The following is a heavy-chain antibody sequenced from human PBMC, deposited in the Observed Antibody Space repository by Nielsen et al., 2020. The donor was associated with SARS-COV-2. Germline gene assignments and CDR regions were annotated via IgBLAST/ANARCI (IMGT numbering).Heavy chain of an antibody. V-gene: IGHV3-15*05. Sequence: GESLKISCTASGFTFSNTWMTWVRQAPGKGLEWVGRIKSKTDGGTTDYAGPVKDRFSISRDDSRNTLYLQMNSLKTEDTAVYYCATRENDYWGQGTLVTVSS. CDR2: IKSKTDGGTT. CDR1: GFTFSNTW. D-gene: IGHD1-26*01. CDR3: ATRENDY. J-gene: IGHJ4*02.